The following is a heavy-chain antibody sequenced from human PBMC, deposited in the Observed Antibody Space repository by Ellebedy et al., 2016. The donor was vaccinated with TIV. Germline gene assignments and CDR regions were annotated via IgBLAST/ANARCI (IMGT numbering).Heavy chain of an antibody. Sequence: SETLSLTCTVSGYSINDGYYWGWIRQPPGKGLEWIGSIYHTGRTFYNTSLESRITISVGTSTNQFSLRLCSVTAADTAVYYCASQTLKYGHYNFDYWGQGTLVTVSS. CDR3: ASQTLKYGHYNFDY. D-gene: IGHD4-17*01. J-gene: IGHJ4*02. V-gene: IGHV4-38-2*02. CDR1: GYSINDGYY. CDR2: IYHTGRT.